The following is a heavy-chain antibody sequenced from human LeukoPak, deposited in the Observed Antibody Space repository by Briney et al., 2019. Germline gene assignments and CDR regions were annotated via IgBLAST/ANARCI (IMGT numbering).Heavy chain of an antibody. CDR1: GFTFGSYG. D-gene: IGHD6-13*01. J-gene: IGHJ4*02. Sequence: GGSLRLSCAASGFTFGSYGMHWVRQAPGKGLEWVSGIIWSGGSTGYADSVKGRFTISRDNAKNSLYLQMNSLRAEDTAVYYCARDLMGIAYRGAFYYWGQGTLVTVSS. CDR3: ARDLMGIAYRGAFYY. V-gene: IGHV3-20*04. CDR2: IIWSGGST.